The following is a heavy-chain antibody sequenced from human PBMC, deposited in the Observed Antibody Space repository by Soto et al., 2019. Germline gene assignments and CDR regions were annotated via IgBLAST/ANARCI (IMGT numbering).Heavy chain of an antibody. CDR2: ISYDGSNK. CDR3: ARAEYCSSTSCYVLGY. Sequence: GGSLRLSCAASGFTFSSYGMHWVRQAPGKGLEWVAVISYDGSNKYYADSVKGRFTISRDNSKNTLYLQMNSLRAEDTAVYYCARAEYCSSTSCYVLGYWGQGTLVTVSS. D-gene: IGHD2-2*01. J-gene: IGHJ4*02. CDR1: GFTFSSYG. V-gene: IGHV3-30*03.